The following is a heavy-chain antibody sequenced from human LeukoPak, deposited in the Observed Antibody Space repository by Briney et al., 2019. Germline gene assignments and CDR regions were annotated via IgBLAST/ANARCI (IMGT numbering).Heavy chain of an antibody. J-gene: IGHJ4*02. CDR3: ARDLRGRNYYGSGRDY. D-gene: IGHD3-10*01. CDR1: GFTFSSYS. CDR2: IYHSGST. V-gene: IGHV4-38-2*02. Sequence: PGGSLRLSCAASGFTFSSYSMNWVRQAPGKGLEWIGSIYHSGSTYYNPSLKSRVTISVDTSKNQFSLKLSSVTAADTAVYYCARDLRGRNYYGSGRDYWGQGTLVTVSS.